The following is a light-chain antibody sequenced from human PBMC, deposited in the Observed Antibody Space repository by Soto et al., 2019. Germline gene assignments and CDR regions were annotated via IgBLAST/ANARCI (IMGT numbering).Light chain of an antibody. CDR2: EVS. J-gene: IGLJ1*01. Sequence: QSALTQPASVSGSPGQSITISCTGTSSDVGGYIYVSWYQQHPGKAPKLMIYEVSNRPSGVSNRFSGSKSGNTASLTISGLQAEDEADYYCSSYSRSSFYVFGTGTKVTV. CDR1: SSDVGGYIY. V-gene: IGLV2-14*01. CDR3: SSYSRSSFYV.